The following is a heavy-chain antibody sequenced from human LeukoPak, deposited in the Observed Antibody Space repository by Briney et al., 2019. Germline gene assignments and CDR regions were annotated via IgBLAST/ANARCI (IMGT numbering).Heavy chain of an antibody. CDR1: GFTFDDYT. CDR2: FSWDGGST. D-gene: IGHD6-13*01. CDR3: AKDMAADSFYYYGMDV. V-gene: IGHV3-43*01. J-gene: IGHJ6*02. Sequence: GGSLRLSCAASGFTFDDYTMHWVRKAPGKGLEWVSLFSWDGGSTYYADSVKGRFTISRDNSKNSLYLQMNSLRTEDTALYYCAKDMAADSFYYYGMDVWGQGTTVTVSS.